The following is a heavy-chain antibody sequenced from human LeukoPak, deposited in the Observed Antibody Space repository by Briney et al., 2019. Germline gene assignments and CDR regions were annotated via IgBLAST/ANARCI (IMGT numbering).Heavy chain of an antibody. D-gene: IGHD6-13*01. CDR1: GYTFTTCG. CDR3: ARDLRFSDFGSSSWSDVFDI. V-gene: IGHV1-18*01. Sequence: GASVKVSCKASGYTFTTCGISWVRQAPGQGLEWMGWISAYIGNTYYAQKFQGRATMTTDTSTSTAYMELRSLRSDDTAVYYCARDLRFSDFGSSSWSDVFDIWGQGTMVTVSS. CDR2: ISAYIGNT. J-gene: IGHJ3*02.